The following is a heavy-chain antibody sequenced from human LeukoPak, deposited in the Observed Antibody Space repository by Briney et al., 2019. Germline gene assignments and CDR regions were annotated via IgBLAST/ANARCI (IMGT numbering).Heavy chain of an antibody. J-gene: IGHJ6*03. D-gene: IGHD2-15*01. V-gene: IGHV3-23*01. CDR1: GFTFSSYA. CDR3: AKNGDRGAYCTGGTCYPYFYYYMDV. Sequence: GGSLRLSCAASGFTFSSYAMSWVRQPPGKGLEWVSTISLIGGSTYYADSVKGRFTISRDNSKNTLYLQMNSLRAEDTAIYYCAKNGDRGAYCTGGTCYPYFYYYMDVWGKGTTVTI. CDR2: ISLIGGST.